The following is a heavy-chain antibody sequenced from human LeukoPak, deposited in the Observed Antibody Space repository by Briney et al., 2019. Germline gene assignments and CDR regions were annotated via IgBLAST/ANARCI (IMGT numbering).Heavy chain of an antibody. CDR3: AHDPDTYYYDSSGSPDDY. J-gene: IGHJ4*02. CDR2: IRYDGSNK. D-gene: IGHD3-22*01. V-gene: IGHV3-30*02. CDR1: GFTFSSYG. Sequence: GGSLRLSCAASGFTFSSYGMHWVRQAPGKGLERVAFIRYDGSNKYYADSVKGRFTISRDNSKNTLYLQMNSLRAEDTAVYYCAHDPDTYYYDSSGSPDDYWGQGTLVTVSS.